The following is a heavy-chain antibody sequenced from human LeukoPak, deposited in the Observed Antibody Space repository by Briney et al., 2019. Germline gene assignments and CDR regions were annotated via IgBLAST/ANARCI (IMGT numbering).Heavy chain of an antibody. J-gene: IGHJ4*02. Sequence: TSETLSLTCTVSGGSISSSSFYWGWIRQPPGKGLEWIGIIYYSVSTYYNPSLKSRVTISVDTSKNQFSLKLSSVTAADTAVYYCARVPTVTFFDYWGQGTLVTVSS. V-gene: IGHV4-39*01. CDR3: ARVPTVTFFDY. CDR2: IYYSVST. D-gene: IGHD4-17*01. CDR1: GGSISSSSFY.